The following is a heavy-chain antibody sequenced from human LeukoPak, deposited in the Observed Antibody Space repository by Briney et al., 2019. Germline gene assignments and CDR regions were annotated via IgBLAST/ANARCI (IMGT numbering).Heavy chain of an antibody. D-gene: IGHD2-2*01. Sequence: SETLSLTCTVSGGSISSGGYYWSWIRQPPGKGLEWIGYIYHSGSTYYNPSLKSRVTISVDRSKNQFSLKLSSVTAADTAVYYCARVGVVPAAIDCWGQGTLVTVSS. CDR3: ARVGVVPAAIDC. V-gene: IGHV4-30-2*01. CDR1: GGSISSGGYY. CDR2: IYHSGST. J-gene: IGHJ4*02.